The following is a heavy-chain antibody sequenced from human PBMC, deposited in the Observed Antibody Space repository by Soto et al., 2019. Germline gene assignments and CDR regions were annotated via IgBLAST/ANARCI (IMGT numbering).Heavy chain of an antibody. J-gene: IGHJ5*02. CDR2: IYHSGST. Sequence: TLSVTCAVSGGSISSGGYSWSWIRQPPGKGLEWIGYIYHSGSTYYNPSLKSRVTISVDRSKNQFSLKLNSMTAADTAVYYCARVPTPWGQGTLVTVSS. CDR3: ARVPTP. CDR1: GGSISSGGYS. V-gene: IGHV4-30-2*01.